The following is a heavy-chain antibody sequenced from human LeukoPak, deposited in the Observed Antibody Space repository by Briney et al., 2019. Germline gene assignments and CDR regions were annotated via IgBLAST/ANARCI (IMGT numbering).Heavy chain of an antibody. J-gene: IGHJ4*02. CDR3: ASGNDYFAC. CDR2: IYYRGST. CDR1: GGSGSSYW. D-gene: IGHD1-1*01. V-gene: IGHV4-59*02. Sequence: PSETPSLTCSFSGGSGSSYWWSWIRQPPGKGLEWIGYIYYRGSTNYNPSLKSRVTISVDTSKNQFSLKLNSVTAADTAVYYGASGNDYFACWGEGPLVTVAS.